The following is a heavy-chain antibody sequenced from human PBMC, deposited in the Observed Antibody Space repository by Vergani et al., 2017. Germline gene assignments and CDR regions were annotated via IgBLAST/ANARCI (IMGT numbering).Heavy chain of an antibody. Sequence: EVQLVQSGAEVKKPGESLKISCKGSGYSFTSYWISWVRQMPGKGLEWMGRIDPSDSYTNYSPSFQGHVTISADKSISTAYLQWSSLKASDTAMYYCARSRYSGGWYYYGMDVWSQGTTVTVSS. J-gene: IGHJ6*02. V-gene: IGHV5-10-1*01. CDR3: ARSRYSGGWYYYGMDV. CDR1: GYSFTSYW. CDR2: IDPSDSYT. D-gene: IGHD6-19*01.